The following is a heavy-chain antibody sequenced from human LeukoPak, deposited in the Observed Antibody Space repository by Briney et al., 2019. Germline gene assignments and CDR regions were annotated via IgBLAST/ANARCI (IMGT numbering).Heavy chain of an antibody. CDR1: GYTFTSYG. CDR3: ARVSRYSYGFGYAFDI. V-gene: IGHV1-18*01. D-gene: IGHD5-18*01. J-gene: IGHJ3*02. Sequence: GSVKVSCKASGYTFTSYGISWVRQAPGQGLEWMGWISAYNGNTNYAQKLQGRVTMTTDTSTSTAYMELRSLRSDDTAVYYCARVSRYSYGFGYAFDIWGQGTMVTVSS. CDR2: ISAYNGNT.